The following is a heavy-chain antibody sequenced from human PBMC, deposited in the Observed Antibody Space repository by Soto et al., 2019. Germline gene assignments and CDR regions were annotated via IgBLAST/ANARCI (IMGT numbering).Heavy chain of an antibody. CDR2: ISGSGGSI. J-gene: IGHJ6*03. V-gene: IGHV3-23*01. CDR1: GFTFSSYA. D-gene: IGHD6-6*01. Sequence: EVQLFESGGGLVQPGGSLRLSCAASGFTFSSYAMSCVPQAPGKGLEWDSAISGSGGSINYAGSVKGRFTISRDNSKNTLYLQMNSLRAEDTAVYYCAKGHRPGYYYYYMDVWGKGTTVTVSS. CDR3: AKGHRPGYYYYYMDV.